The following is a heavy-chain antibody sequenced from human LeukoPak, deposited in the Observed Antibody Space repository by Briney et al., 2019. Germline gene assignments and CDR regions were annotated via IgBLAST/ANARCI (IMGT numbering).Heavy chain of an antibody. CDR1: GGSVSSGSYY. J-gene: IGHJ4*02. CDR3: AGGGFWSGYPYDY. D-gene: IGHD3-3*01. V-gene: IGHV4-61*01. Sequence: SETLSLTCTVSGGSVSSGSYYWSWIRQPPGKGLEWIGYIYYSGSTNYNPSLKRRVTISVDTSKNQFSLKLSSVTAADTAVYYCAGGGFWSGYPYDYWGQGTLVTVSS. CDR2: IYYSGST.